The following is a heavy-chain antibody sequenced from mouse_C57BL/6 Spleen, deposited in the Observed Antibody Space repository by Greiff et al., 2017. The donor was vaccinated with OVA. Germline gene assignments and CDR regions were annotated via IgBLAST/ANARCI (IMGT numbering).Heavy chain of an antibody. J-gene: IGHJ2*01. CDR1: GFTFSSYA. V-gene: IGHV5-4*01. Sequence: EVKLMESGGGLVKPGGSLKLSCAASGFTFSSYAMSWVRQTPEKRLEWVATISDGGSYTYYPDNVKGRFTISRDNAKNTLYLQMSQLKSEDTAMYYCAKELQGFDYWGQGTTLTVSS. CDR3: AKELQGFDY. CDR2: ISDGGSYT.